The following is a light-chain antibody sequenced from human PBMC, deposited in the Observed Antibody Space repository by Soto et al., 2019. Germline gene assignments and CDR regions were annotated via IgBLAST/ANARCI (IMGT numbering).Light chain of an antibody. CDR2: EVT. J-gene: IGLJ3*02. CDR3: GSHAGNSNLV. CDR1: STDVGAYNY. Sequence: QSALTQPPSASGSPGQSVTISCTGTSTDVGAYNYVSWYQQHPGKAPKLMIYEVTKRPSGVPDRFSGSKSGNTASLTVSGLQTEDEADYYCGSHAGNSNLVFGGGTKQTVL. V-gene: IGLV2-8*01.